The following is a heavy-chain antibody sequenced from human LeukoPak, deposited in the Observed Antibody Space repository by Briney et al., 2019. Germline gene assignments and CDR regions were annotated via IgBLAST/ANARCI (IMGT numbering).Heavy chain of an antibody. Sequence: GGSLRLSCAASGFTFSGYWMLWVRQAPGKGLVWVSRLSNDGTITDYADSVRGRFTISRDNAKNTLYLQMNSLGADDTAVYYCGKDYWGSVDYWGQGTLVTVSS. V-gene: IGHV3-74*01. CDR2: LSNDGTIT. CDR1: GFTFSGYW. CDR3: GKDYWGSVDY. D-gene: IGHD7-27*01. J-gene: IGHJ4*02.